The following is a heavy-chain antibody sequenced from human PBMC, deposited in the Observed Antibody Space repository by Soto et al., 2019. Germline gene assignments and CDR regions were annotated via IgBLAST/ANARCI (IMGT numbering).Heavy chain of an antibody. J-gene: IGHJ4*02. CDR1: GFTFSSYG. CDR2: ISYDGSNK. Sequence: QVQLVESGGGVVQPGRSLRLSCAASGFTFSSYGMHWVRQAPGKGLEWVAVISYDGSNKYYADSVKGRFTISRDNSKNTLYLQMHSLRAEDTAVYYCAKDGAPGVEMATIFFDYWGQGTLVTVSS. CDR3: AKDGAPGVEMATIFFDY. V-gene: IGHV3-30*18. D-gene: IGHD5-12*01.